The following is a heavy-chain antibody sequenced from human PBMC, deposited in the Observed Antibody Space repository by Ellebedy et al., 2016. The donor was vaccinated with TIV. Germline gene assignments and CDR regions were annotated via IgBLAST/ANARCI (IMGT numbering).Heavy chain of an antibody. Sequence: GGSLRLSCVASGFTFMSYGMHWVRQVPGKGLEWVAVVWYDGNYKRIADSLKGRFTISRDNSKSTVFLQTNSLGVEDSAVYYCAREMVAPGPDDVYYGMDVWGQGTTVTVSS. D-gene: IGHD2-15*01. CDR1: GFTFMSYG. V-gene: IGHV3-33*01. CDR3: AREMVAPGPDDVYYGMDV. CDR2: VWYDGNYK. J-gene: IGHJ6*02.